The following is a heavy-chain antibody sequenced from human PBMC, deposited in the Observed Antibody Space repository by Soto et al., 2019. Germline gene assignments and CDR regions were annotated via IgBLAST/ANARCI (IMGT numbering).Heavy chain of an antibody. V-gene: IGHV1-8*01. CDR3: ARERTRGFDP. CDR1: GYTFTSYD. J-gene: IGHJ5*02. CDR2: MNPNSGNT. Sequence: QVHLVQSGAEVRKPGASVKVSCKASGYTFTSYDINWVRQATGQGLEWMGWMNPNSGNTAYAQKFQGRVTMTRNTSISTAHMELSSQRSEDTAVYYCARERTRGFDPWGQGTLVTVSS.